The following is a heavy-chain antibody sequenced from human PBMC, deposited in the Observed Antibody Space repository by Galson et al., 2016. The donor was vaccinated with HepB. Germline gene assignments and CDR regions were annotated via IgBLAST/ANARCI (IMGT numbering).Heavy chain of an antibody. J-gene: IGHJ4*02. CDR2: IYYSGST. V-gene: IGHV4-59*01. CDR3: ARQGGGYSYRNFFDY. Sequence: SETLSLTCTVSGGSISSYYWSWIRQPPGKGLEYIGYIYYSGSTNYNPSLKSRVTISVDTSKNQFSLKLSSVTAADTAVYYCARQGGGYSYRNFFDYWGQGTLVTVSS. CDR1: GGSISSYY. D-gene: IGHD5-18*01.